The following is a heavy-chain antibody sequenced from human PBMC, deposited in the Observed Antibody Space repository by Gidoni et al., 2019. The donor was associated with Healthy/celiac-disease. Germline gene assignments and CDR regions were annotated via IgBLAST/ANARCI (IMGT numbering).Heavy chain of an antibody. D-gene: IGHD3-3*01. CDR3: ARHRWRGGWFDP. CDR1: GGSISSYY. J-gene: IGHJ5*02. Sequence: QVQLQESGPGLVKPSETLSLTCTASGGSISSYYWSWIRQPPGKGLEWIGYIYYSGSTNYNPSLKSRVTISVDTSKNQFSLKLSSVTAADTAVYYCARHRWRGGWFDPWGQGTLVTVSS. CDR2: IYYSGST. V-gene: IGHV4-59*08.